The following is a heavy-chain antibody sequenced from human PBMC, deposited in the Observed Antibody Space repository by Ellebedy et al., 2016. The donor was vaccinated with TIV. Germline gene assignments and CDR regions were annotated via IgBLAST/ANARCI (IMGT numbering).Heavy chain of an antibody. Sequence: ASVKVSCKASGYTFTSYSISWVRQAPGQGLEWMGWISAYNGNTNYAQRLQGRVTMTTDTSTSTAYMELRSLRSDDTALYYCARLKTPRSDYYYHSFDSWGQGTLVTVSS. V-gene: IGHV1-18*04. CDR1: GYTFTSYS. J-gene: IGHJ4*02. CDR3: ARLKTPRSDYYYHSFDS. D-gene: IGHD5-12*01. CDR2: ISAYNGNT.